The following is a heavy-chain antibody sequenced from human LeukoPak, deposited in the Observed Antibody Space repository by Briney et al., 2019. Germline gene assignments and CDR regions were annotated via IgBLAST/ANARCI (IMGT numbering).Heavy chain of an antibody. CDR3: TRGLWYYDSSNYFDY. CDR1: GGSFSGYY. Sequence: SETLSLTCAVYGGSFSGYYWSWIRQPPGKGQEWIGEINHSGSTNYNPSLKSRVTISVDTSKNQFSLKLSSVTAADTAVYYCTRGLWYYDSSNYFDYWGQGTLVTVSS. V-gene: IGHV4-34*01. D-gene: IGHD3-22*01. CDR2: INHSGST. J-gene: IGHJ4*02.